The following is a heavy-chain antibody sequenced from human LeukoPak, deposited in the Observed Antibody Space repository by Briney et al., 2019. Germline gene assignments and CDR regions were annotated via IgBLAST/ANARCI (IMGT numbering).Heavy chain of an antibody. CDR1: GFSFSSYA. CDR2: ISYDGSNK. Sequence: PGGSLRLSCAGSGFSFSSYAMHWVRQAPGKGLEWVAVISYDGSNKYYADSVKGRFTISRDNAKNTLYLQMNSLRADDTAVYYCAKSGGITGRAFGYWGQGTLVTASS. V-gene: IGHV3-30-3*02. CDR3: AKSGGITGRAFGY. D-gene: IGHD1-20*01. J-gene: IGHJ4*02.